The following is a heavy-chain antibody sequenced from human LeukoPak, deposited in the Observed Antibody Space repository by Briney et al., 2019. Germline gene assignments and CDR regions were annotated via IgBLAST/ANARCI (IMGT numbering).Heavy chain of an antibody. Sequence: SQTLSLTCAISGDSVSSNSVAWSWIRQSPSRGLEWLGRTYRTSKWFSEYAVPLKSRITIKPDTSKNQFSLQLNSVSPEDTAVYYCARDNFAARSDFDYWGQGTLVTVSS. CDR2: TYRTSKWFS. J-gene: IGHJ4*02. CDR1: GDSVSSNSVA. CDR3: ARDNFAARSDFDY. V-gene: IGHV6-1*01. D-gene: IGHD6-6*01.